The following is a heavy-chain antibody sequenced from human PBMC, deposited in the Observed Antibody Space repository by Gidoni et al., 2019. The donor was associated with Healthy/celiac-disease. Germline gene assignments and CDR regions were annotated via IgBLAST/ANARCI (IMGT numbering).Heavy chain of an antibody. Sequence: RFTISRDNAKNSLYLQMNSLRAEDTAVYYCARDLLGYDFWSGYSANDGYWGQGTLVTVSS. J-gene: IGHJ4*02. CDR3: ARDLLGYDFWSGYSANDGY. V-gene: IGHV3-11*01. D-gene: IGHD3-3*01.